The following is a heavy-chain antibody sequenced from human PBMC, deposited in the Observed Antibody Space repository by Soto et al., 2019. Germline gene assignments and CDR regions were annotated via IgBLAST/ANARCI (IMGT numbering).Heavy chain of an antibody. CDR1: GFTISGKKY. D-gene: IGHD1-1*01. CDR2: LYDLDGS. CDR3: ATWHEREHAYDL. J-gene: IGHJ3*01. V-gene: IGHV3-53*01. Sequence: DVQLVESGGGLIQPGESLRLACAAFGFTISGKKYVAWVRQAPGKGLEWVSALYDLDGSFYAASVKGRFTTSSDSSKTTVYLQMNDLRTDDTAVYYCATWHEREHAYDLWGQGTTVTVPS.